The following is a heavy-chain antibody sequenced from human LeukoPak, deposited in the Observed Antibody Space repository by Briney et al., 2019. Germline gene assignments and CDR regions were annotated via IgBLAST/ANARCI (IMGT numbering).Heavy chain of an antibody. CDR1: GYSFTSYW. V-gene: IGHV5-51*01. D-gene: IGHD3-9*01. Sequence: GESLKISCKGSGYSFTSYWIGWVRQMPGKGLEWMGIIYPGDSDTRYSPSFQGQVTISADKSISTAYLQWSSLKASDTARYYCARRRGSGRYFDWIDYWGQGTLVTVSS. J-gene: IGHJ4*02. CDR3: ARRRGSGRYFDWIDY. CDR2: IYPGDSDT.